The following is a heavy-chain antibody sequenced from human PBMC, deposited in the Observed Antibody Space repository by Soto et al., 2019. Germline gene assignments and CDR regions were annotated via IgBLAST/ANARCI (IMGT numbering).Heavy chain of an antibody. D-gene: IGHD3-16*02. Sequence: QVQLVESGGGVVQPGRSLRLSCAASGFTFSSYAMHWVRQAPGKGLEWVAVISYDGRDKYYADSVKGRVTISRDNSKNTLNLQMTSLRADDTAVYYCAKALGELSPESYDYWGQGTLITVSS. CDR2: ISYDGRDK. CDR3: AKALGELSPESYDY. J-gene: IGHJ4*02. CDR1: GFTFSSYA. V-gene: IGHV3-30*18.